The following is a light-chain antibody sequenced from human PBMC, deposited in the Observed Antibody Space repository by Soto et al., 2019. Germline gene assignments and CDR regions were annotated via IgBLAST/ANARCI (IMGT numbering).Light chain of an antibody. J-gene: IGLJ2*01. CDR3: NSYTGSSTLGVV. V-gene: IGLV2-14*03. CDR2: DVS. Sequence: QSALTQPASVSGSPGQSITISCTGTSSDVGGYNYVSWYQQHPGKAPKLMIYDVSYRPSGVSNRFSGSKSDNTASLTISGLQAEDEADYFCNSYTGSSTLGVVFGGGTQLTVL. CDR1: SSDVGGYNY.